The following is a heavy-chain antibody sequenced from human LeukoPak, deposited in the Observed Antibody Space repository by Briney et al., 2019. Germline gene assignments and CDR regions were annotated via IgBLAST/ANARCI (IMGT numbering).Heavy chain of an antibody. V-gene: IGHV3-48*01. D-gene: IGHD1-1*01. CDR3: ARDLHWAFDI. Sequence: GGSLRLSCAASGFTFSSYSMNWVRQAPGKGLEWISYISDSSSTIYCADSVKGRFTISRDNAKNSLYLQMNSLRADDTAVYYCARDLHWAFDIWGQGTMVTVSS. J-gene: IGHJ3*02. CDR1: GFTFSSYS. CDR2: ISDSSSTI.